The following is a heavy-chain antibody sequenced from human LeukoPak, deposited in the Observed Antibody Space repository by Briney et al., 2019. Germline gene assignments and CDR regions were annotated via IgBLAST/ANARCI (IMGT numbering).Heavy chain of an antibody. V-gene: IGHV3-7*01. CDR2: IKQDGSEK. CDR1: GFTFSSYW. Sequence: PGGSLRLSCAASGFTFSSYWMSWVRQAPGKGLGWVANIKQDGSEKYYVDSVRGRFTVSRDNAKNSLYLQMNSLRAEDTAVYYCARKLYFYASGSYYSRPFDVWGQGTMVTVS. D-gene: IGHD3-10*01. J-gene: IGHJ3*01. CDR3: ARKLYFYASGSYYSRPFDV.